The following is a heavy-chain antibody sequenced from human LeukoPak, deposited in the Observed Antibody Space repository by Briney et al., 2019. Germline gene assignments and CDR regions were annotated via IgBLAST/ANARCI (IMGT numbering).Heavy chain of an antibody. J-gene: IGHJ4*02. CDR2: ITSKANNYAT. CDR3: TRHVIGTARTEDY. D-gene: IGHD6-6*01. CDR1: GFTFSGST. Sequence: AGGSLRLSCEASGFTFSGSTMHWGRQTSGEGLEWVGRITSKANNYATAYGASVKGRFTISRDDSKNTAYLQMNSLKIEDMAMYYCTRHVIGTARTEDYWGQGALVTVSS. V-gene: IGHV3-73*01.